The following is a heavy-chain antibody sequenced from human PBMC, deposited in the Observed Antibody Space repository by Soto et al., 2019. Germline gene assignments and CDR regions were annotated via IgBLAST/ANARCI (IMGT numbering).Heavy chain of an antibody. CDR1: GGSISTYY. Sequence: KASETLSLTCTVSGGSISTYYWSWIRQSPDKGLEWIGYIYRTGSTHYNPSLNSRAAISLGTSRNQFSLQLNSVTAADTAVYFCARQIGDDPFDIWGQGTMVTVSS. CDR3: ARQIGDDPFDI. V-gene: IGHV4-4*09. J-gene: IGHJ3*02. CDR2: IYRTGST. D-gene: IGHD3-3*01.